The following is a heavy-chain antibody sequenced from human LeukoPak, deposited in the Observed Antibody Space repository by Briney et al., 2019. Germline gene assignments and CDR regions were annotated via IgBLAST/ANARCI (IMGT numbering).Heavy chain of an antibody. Sequence: SETLPLTCNVSGGSVTSHYWSWIRQPPGKGLEWIGFIYYGGSTNYNPSLKSRVTMSLDTSKNQFSLKLTSVTAADTAVYYCARETYNFWSGYPDYWGQGALVTVSS. V-gene: IGHV4-59*02. J-gene: IGHJ4*02. CDR2: IYYGGST. CDR3: ARETYNFWSGYPDY. D-gene: IGHD3-3*01. CDR1: GGSVTSHY.